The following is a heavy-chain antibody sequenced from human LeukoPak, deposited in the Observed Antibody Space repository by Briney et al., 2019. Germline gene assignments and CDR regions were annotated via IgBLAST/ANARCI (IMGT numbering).Heavy chain of an antibody. Sequence: GGSLRLSCAASGFTFSSYIVTWVRQAPGKGLEWVSSISGSGSTTYFADSVKGRFTISRDNSKNTLYLQMNSLRAEDTAVYYCAKAEYSSSIDYWGQGTLVTVSS. CDR2: ISGSGSTT. V-gene: IGHV3-23*01. D-gene: IGHD6-6*01. CDR3: AKAEYSSSIDY. CDR1: GFTFSSYI. J-gene: IGHJ4*02.